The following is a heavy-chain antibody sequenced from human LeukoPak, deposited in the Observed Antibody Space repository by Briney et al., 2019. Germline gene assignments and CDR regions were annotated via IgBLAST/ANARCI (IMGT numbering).Heavy chain of an antibody. CDR2: INPNSGDT. CDR3: ARDYCGGDCFPDY. J-gene: IGHJ4*02. D-gene: IGHD2-21*02. Sequence: ASVKASCKASGYTFTGYYVHWVRQAPGQGLEWMGRINPNSGDTNYAQKFQGRVTMTRDTSISTAYMELSRLRSDDTAVYYCARDYCGGDCFPDYWGQRTLVTVSS. V-gene: IGHV1-2*06. CDR1: GYTFTGYY.